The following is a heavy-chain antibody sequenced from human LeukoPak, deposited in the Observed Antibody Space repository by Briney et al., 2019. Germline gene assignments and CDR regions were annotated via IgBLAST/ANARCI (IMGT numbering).Heavy chain of an antibody. J-gene: IGHJ4*02. D-gene: IGHD1/OR15-1a*01. CDR2: IKQDGSEK. V-gene: IGHV3-7*03. Sequence: GGSLRLSCAASEFTFSSYWMSWVRQAPGKGLEWVANIKQDGSEKYYVDSVEGRFTISRDNAKNSLYLQMNSLRAEDTAVYYCVRDPSVRRGTLLDYWGQGTLVTVSS. CDR3: VRDPSVRRGTLLDY. CDR1: EFTFSSYW.